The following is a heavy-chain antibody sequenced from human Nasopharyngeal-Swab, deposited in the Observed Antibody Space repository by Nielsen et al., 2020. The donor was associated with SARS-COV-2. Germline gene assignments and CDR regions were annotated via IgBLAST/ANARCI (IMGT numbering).Heavy chain of an antibody. CDR3: AKDQSINWFDP. Sequence: PGKGLEWVAVISYDGSNKYYADSVKGRFTISRDNSKNALYLQMNSLRAEDTPVYYCAKDQSINWFDPWGQGTLVTVSS. D-gene: IGHD2-21*01. CDR2: ISYDGSNK. V-gene: IGHV3-30*18. J-gene: IGHJ5*02.